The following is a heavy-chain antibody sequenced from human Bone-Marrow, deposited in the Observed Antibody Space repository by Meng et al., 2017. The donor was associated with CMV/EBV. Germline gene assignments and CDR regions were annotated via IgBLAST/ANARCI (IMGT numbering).Heavy chain of an antibody. J-gene: IGHJ6*02. D-gene: IGHD3-16*01. CDR3: AGENTTTYDYDYVWGRYYYYGMDV. V-gene: IGHV4-39*07. CDR2: IYYSGST. CDR1: GGSISSSSYY. Sequence: SETLSLTCTVSGGSISSSSYYWGWIRQPPGKGLEWIGSIYYSGSTYYNPSLKSRVTISVDTSKNQFSLKLSSVTAADTAVYYCAGENTTTYDYDYVWGRYYYYGMDVWGQGTTVTVSS.